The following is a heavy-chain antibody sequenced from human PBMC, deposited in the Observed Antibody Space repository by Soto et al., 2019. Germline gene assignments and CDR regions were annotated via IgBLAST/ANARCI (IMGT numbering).Heavy chain of an antibody. CDR1: GGTFSSYA. D-gene: IGHD2-15*01. CDR3: ARESGSNCSGGSCSGADAFDI. Sequence: SVKVSCKASGGTFSSYAISWVRQAPGQGLEWMGGIIPIFGTANYAQKFQGRVTITADESTSTAYMELSSLRSEDTAVYYCARESGSNCSGGSCSGADAFDIWGQGTMVTVSS. CDR2: IIPIFGTA. J-gene: IGHJ3*02. V-gene: IGHV1-69*13.